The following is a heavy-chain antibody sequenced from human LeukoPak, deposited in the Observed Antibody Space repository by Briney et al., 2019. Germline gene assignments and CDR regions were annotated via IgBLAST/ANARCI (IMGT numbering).Heavy chain of an antibody. J-gene: IGHJ3*02. V-gene: IGHV3-53*01. D-gene: IGHD1-26*01. Sequence: GGSLRLSCATSGFTVSSNYMSWVRQAPGKGLEWVSIIYSGGSTFYADSVKGRFTISRDNSKNTLYLQMNSLRAEDTAVYYCARGGSYLSAFDIWGQGTMVTVSS. CDR2: IYSGGST. CDR1: GFTVSSNY. CDR3: ARGGSYLSAFDI.